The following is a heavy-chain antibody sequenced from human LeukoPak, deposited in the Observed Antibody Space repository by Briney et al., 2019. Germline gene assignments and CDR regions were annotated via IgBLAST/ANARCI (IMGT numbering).Heavy chain of an antibody. CDR2: ISGSGGST. V-gene: IGHV3-23*01. CDR1: GFTFSSYA. CDR3: AKGIMGGWSFDY. D-gene: IGHD6-19*01. J-gene: IGHJ4*02. Sequence: GGSLRLSCAASGFTFSSYAMSLVLQAPGKGLESVSAISGSGGSTYYADSVKGRFTISRDNSKNTLYLQVNSLRAEDTAVYYCAKGIMGGWSFDYWGQGTLVTVSS.